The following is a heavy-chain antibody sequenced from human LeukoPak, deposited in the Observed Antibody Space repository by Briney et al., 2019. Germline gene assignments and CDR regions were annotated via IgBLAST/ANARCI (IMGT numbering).Heavy chain of an antibody. D-gene: IGHD3-22*01. CDR2: IYYSGST. CDR1: GGSFSAYY. V-gene: IGHV4-34*01. CDR3: ARSLPYYDSSGYYTDY. J-gene: IGHJ4*02. Sequence: SETLSLTCAVYGGSFSAYYWSWIRQPPGKGLEWIGDIYYSGSTDYNPSLKSRVTISVDTSKNQFSLKLSSVTAADTAVYYCARSLPYYDSSGYYTDYWGQGTLVTV.